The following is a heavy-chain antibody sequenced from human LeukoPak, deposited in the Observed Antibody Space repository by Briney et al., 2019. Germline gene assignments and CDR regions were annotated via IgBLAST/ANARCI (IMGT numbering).Heavy chain of an antibody. V-gene: IGHV4-39*07. CDR3: ARDDCTNGVCYYFDY. Sequence: PSETLSLTCTVSGGSISSSSYYWAWIRQPPGKGLEWIGSIYYGGSTYYNPSLKSRVTISVDTSKTQFSLKLSSVTAADPAVYYCARDDCTNGVCYYFDYWGQGTLVTVSS. CDR1: GGSISSSSYY. J-gene: IGHJ4*02. D-gene: IGHD2-8*01. CDR2: IYYGGST.